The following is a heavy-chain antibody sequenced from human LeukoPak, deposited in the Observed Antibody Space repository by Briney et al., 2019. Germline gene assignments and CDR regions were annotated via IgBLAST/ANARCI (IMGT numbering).Heavy chain of an antibody. CDR2: IYYSGST. V-gene: IGHV4-59*11. J-gene: IGHJ5*02. CDR3: ARDLGYFGSGSYLGWFDP. CDR1: GGSISIHY. D-gene: IGHD3-10*01. Sequence: SETLSLTCTVSGGSISIHYWTWIRRPPGKGLEWIGHIYYSGSTTYNPSLRSRVTISVDTSKNQFSLKLSSVTPADTAAYYCARDLGYFGSGSYLGWFDPWGQGTLVTVSS.